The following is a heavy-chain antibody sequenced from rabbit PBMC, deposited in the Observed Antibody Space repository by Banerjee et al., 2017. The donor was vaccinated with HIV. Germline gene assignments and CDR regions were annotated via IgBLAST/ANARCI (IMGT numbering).Heavy chain of an antibody. Sequence: QEQLVESGGGLVQPEGSLTLTCTASGFSFSSGYDMCWVRQAPGKGLEWIGCIYTGSGSTWYASWAKGRFTISKTSSTTVTLQMTSLTAADTATYFCAKLYAFSGYNLWGPGTLVTVS. CDR3: AKLYAFSGYNL. D-gene: IGHD1-1*01. J-gene: IGHJ4*01. CDR2: IYTGSGST. CDR1: GFSFSSGYD. V-gene: IGHV1S45*01.